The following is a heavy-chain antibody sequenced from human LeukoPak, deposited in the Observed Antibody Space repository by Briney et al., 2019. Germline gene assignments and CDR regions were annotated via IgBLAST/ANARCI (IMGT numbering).Heavy chain of an antibody. CDR1: GGSISSYY. V-gene: IGHV4-4*07. J-gene: IGHJ4*02. D-gene: IGHD6-13*01. CDR3: ARATGLDSSSWVDLYYFDY. Sequence: SETLSLTCTVSGGSISSYYWSWIRQAAGKGLEWIWRIYSSGSTKYNPSLKSRVTMSVDTSKNQFSLKLSPVTAADTAVYYCARATGLDSSSWVDLYYFDYWGQGTLVTVSS. CDR2: IYSSGST.